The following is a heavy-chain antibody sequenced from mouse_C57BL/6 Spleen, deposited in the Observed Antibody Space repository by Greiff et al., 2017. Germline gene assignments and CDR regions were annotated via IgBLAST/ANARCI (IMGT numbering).Heavy chain of an antibody. V-gene: IGHV5-9-1*02. D-gene: IGHD1-1*01. CDR3: TRGDGSRGWFAY. J-gene: IGHJ3*01. CDR2: ISSGGDYI. Sequence: EVQVVESGEGLVKPGGSLKLSCAASGFTFSSYAMSWVRQTPEKRLEWVAYISSGGDYIYYADTVKGRFTISRDNARNTLYLQMSSLKSEDTAMYYCTRGDGSRGWFAYWGQGTLVTVSA. CDR1: GFTFSSYA.